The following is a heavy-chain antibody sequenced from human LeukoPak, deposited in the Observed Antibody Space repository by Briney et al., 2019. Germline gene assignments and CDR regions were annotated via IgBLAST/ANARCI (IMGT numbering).Heavy chain of an antibody. CDR1: GFIVSNNY. J-gene: IGHJ1*01. V-gene: IGHV3-66*04. D-gene: IGHD6-19*01. Sequence: PGGSLRLSCGASGFIVSNNYMRWVRHAPGKGLEWISVTYTSGYTSYTDSVKGRFTVFRDNAKNTLFLQMNSLREEDTAVYYCAKRSPVAVWGQGPLVTVSS. CDR3: AKRSPVAV. CDR2: TYTSGYT.